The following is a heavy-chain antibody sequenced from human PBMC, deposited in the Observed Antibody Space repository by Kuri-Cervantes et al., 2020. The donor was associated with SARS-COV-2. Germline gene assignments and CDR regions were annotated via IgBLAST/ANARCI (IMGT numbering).Heavy chain of an antibody. CDR1: GGSISSVYY. J-gene: IGHJ3*02. D-gene: IGHD6-6*01. CDR2: IYHSGST. CDR3: ARATSLVPTFDI. Sequence: SETLSLTCTVSGGSISSVYYWGWIRQPPGKGLEWIGTIYHSGSTYYNPSLKSRLTISVDTSKNQFSLKLKSVTASDTAMYYCARATSLVPTFDIWGQGTTVTVSS. V-gene: IGHV4-38-2*02.